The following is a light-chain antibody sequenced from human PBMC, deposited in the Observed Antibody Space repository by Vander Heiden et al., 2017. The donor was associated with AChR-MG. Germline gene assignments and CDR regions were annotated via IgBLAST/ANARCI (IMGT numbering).Light chain of an antibody. CDR1: KLGDKY. CDR3: QAWDSSTVV. J-gene: IGLJ2*01. V-gene: IGLV3-1*01. CDR2: QDS. Sequence: SYELTQPPSVSVSPGQTASITCSGDKLGDKYACWYQQKPGQSPVRGIYQDSKRPSGIPERFSGSNSGNKANLTISGTQAMDEADDYCQAWDSSTVVFGGGTKLTVL.